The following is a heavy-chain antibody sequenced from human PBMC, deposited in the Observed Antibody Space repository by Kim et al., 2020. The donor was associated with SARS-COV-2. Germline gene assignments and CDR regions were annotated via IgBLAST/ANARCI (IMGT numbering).Heavy chain of an antibody. CDR2: IDGYNGNT. Sequence: ASVKVSCKTSGYTFTRHGLSWVRQVPGQGLEWMGWIDGYNGNTLYSKKLQDRLIMTRDTSASTAYMELRGLTTDDSAVYFCARGEGGTDWNDANDYWGQG. CDR3: ARGEGGTDWNDANDY. D-gene: IGHD1-1*01. CDR1: GYTFTRHG. V-gene: IGHV1-18*01. J-gene: IGHJ4*02.